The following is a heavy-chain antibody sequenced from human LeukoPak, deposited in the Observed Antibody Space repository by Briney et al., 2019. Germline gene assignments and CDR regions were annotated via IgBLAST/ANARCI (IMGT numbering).Heavy chain of an antibody. Sequence: ASVKVSFTASGYTFTIYYMHWVRQAPGQGLEWMGIINPSGGSTSYAQKFQGRVTMTRDTSTSTVYMELSSLRSEDTAVYYCARGQYYYDSSGYPTPFDYWGQGTLVTVSS. CDR3: ARGQYYYDSSGYPTPFDY. J-gene: IGHJ4*02. CDR2: INPSGGST. V-gene: IGHV1-46*01. CDR1: GYTFTIYY. D-gene: IGHD3-22*01.